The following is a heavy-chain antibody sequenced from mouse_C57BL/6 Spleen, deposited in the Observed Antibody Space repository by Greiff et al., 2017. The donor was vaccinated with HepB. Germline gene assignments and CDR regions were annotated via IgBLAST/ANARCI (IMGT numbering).Heavy chain of an antibody. D-gene: IGHD2-4*01. Sequence: VMLVESGPGLVQPSQSLSITCTVSGFSLTSYGVHWVRQSPGKGLEWLGVIWSGGSTDYNAAFISRLSISKDNSKSQVFFKMNSLQADDTAIYYCAREDYDYEARYFDYWGQGTTLTVSS. CDR3: AREDYDYEARYFDY. V-gene: IGHV2-2*01. J-gene: IGHJ2*01. CDR2: IWSGGST. CDR1: GFSLTSYG.